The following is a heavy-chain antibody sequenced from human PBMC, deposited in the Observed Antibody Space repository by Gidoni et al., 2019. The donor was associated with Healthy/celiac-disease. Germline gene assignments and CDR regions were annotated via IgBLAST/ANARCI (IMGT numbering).Heavy chain of an antibody. Sequence: EVQLVESGGGLVQPGGSLILYCAASGFTFGRYWMSWVRQAQGKGLEWVANIKQDGSEKYYVDSVKGRFTISRDNAKNSLYLQMNSLRAEDTAVYYCARARGYCSGGSCYFDYWGQGTLVTVSS. V-gene: IGHV3-7*03. CDR3: ARARGYCSGGSCYFDY. D-gene: IGHD2-15*01. J-gene: IGHJ4*02. CDR2: IKQDGSEK. CDR1: GFTFGRYW.